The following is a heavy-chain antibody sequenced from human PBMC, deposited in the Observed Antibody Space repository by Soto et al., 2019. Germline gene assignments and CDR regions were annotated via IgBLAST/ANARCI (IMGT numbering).Heavy chain of an antibody. CDR1: GFTFSSHA. V-gene: IGHV3-23*01. D-gene: IGHD5-12*01. CDR2: LSYDGGTT. Sequence: GGSLRLSCAASGFTFSSHAMSWVRQAPGKGLDWVSALSYDGGTTYYADSVKGRFTVSRDNSKNTLYLQMNSLRAEDTAVYYSARWHGMATIILSPPFGMDVWGQGTTVTVSS. J-gene: IGHJ6*02. CDR3: ARWHGMATIILSPPFGMDV.